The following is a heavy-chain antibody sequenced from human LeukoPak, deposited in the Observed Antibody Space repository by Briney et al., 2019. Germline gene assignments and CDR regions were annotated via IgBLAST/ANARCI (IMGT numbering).Heavy chain of an antibody. CDR2: ISGSGGST. Sequence: PGGSLRLSCAASGFTFSSYAMSWVRQAPGKGLEWVSAISGSGGSTYYADSVKGRFTISRDNSKNTLYLQMNSLRAEDTAVYYCAKDQGGYCSGGSCYSGFDPWGQGTLVTVSS. CDR3: AKDQGGYCSGGSCYSGFDP. V-gene: IGHV3-23*01. CDR1: GFTFSSYA. D-gene: IGHD2-15*01. J-gene: IGHJ5*02.